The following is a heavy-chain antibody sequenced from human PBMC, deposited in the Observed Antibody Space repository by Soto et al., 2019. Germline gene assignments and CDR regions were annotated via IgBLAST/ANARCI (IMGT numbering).Heavy chain of an antibody. Sequence: GSLRLSCAASGFTFSSYSMSWVRQAPGKGLEWVSGFRTSGDGGTTYYADSVKGRFTISRDNSKNMLFLQMNSLRAEDTAIYYCAKKVNSSPGSQYFDYWRKRTLVTASS. CDR3: AKKVNSSPGSQYFDY. J-gene: IGHJ4*01. CDR1: GFTFSSYS. CDR2: FRTSGDGGTT. D-gene: IGHD3-10*01. V-gene: IGHV3-23*01.